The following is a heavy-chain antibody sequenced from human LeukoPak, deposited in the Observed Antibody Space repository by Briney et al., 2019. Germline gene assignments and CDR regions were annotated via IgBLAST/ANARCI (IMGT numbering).Heavy chain of an antibody. D-gene: IGHD1-1*01. V-gene: IGHV1-69*05. CDR2: IIPIFGTA. Sequence: SVKVSCKASGGTFSSYAISWVRQAPGQGLEWMGGIIPIFGTANYAQKFQGRVTITTDESTSTAYMELSSLRSEDTAVYYCASLRTGTNNWFDPWGQGTMVTVSS. CDR1: GGTFSSYA. CDR3: ASLRTGTNNWFDP. J-gene: IGHJ5*01.